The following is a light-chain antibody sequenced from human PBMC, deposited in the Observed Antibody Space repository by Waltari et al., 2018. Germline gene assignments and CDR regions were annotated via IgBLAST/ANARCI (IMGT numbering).Light chain of an antibody. CDR2: KDS. CDR3: HSTDNTETSWV. Sequence: SSELTQPPSVSVSPGQTAKITCSGDALPKQYAYWFQQKPGQAPSLLIYKDSERPSGIPERFSGSSSGTTVTLTISGVQAEDEADYSCHSTDNTETSWVFGRGTKVTVL. CDR1: ALPKQY. J-gene: IGLJ3*02. V-gene: IGLV3-25*03.